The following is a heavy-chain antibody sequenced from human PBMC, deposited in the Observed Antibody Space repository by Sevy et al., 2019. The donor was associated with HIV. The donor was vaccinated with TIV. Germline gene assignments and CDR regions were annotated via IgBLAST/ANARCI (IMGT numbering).Heavy chain of an antibody. V-gene: IGHV3-33*01. J-gene: IGHJ4*02. CDR3: ASGAYYYASRTENFGY. D-gene: IGHD3-10*01. CDR2: IWYDGSSK. CDR1: GFTFSSYG. Sequence: GGSLRLSCAASGFTFSSYGMHWVRQAPGKGLEWVALIWYDGSSKYYADSVKGRFTISRDNSKNTLYLQMNSLRAEDTAVYYCASGAYYYASRTENFGYWGQGTLVTVSS.